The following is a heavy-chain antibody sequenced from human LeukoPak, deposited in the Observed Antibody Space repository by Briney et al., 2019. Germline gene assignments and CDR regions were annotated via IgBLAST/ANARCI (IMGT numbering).Heavy chain of an antibody. J-gene: IGHJ4*02. V-gene: IGHV3-23*01. Sequence: GGSLRLSCAASGFTFSSFAMSWVRQAPGRGMECVASFSSTTGITYYADSVKGRFTISRDNSKHTLYLQMNSLRAEDTAVYYCAKTSSGWGHYFDYWGQGTLVTVSS. CDR3: AKTSSGWGHYFDY. CDR1: GFTFSSFA. CDR2: FSSTTGIT. D-gene: IGHD6-19*01.